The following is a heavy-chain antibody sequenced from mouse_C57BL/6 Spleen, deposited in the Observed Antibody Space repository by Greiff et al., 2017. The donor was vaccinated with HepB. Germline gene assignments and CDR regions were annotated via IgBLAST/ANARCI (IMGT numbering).Heavy chain of an antibody. J-gene: IGHJ4*01. D-gene: IGHD2-3*01. CDR3: ARPFGYYDYAMDY. V-gene: IGHV5-17*01. CDR2: ISSGSSTI. Sequence: VQLKESGGGLVKPGGSLKLSCAASGFTFSDYGMHWVRQAPEKGLEWVAYISSGSSTIYYADTVKGRFTISRDNAKNTLFLQMTSLRSEDTAMYYCARPFGYYDYAMDYWGQGTSVTVSS. CDR1: GFTFSDYG.